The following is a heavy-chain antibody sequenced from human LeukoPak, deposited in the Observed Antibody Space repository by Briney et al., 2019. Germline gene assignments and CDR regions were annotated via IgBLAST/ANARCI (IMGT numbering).Heavy chain of an antibody. Sequence: ASVKVSCKASGYTFTSYGISWVRQAPGQGLEWMGWISAYNGNTNYAQKLQGRVTMTPDTSTSTAYMELRSLRSDDTAVYYCAIDPPDGPTHSSGWGYFDYWGQGTLVTVSS. V-gene: IGHV1-18*01. CDR1: GYTFTSYG. J-gene: IGHJ4*02. D-gene: IGHD6-19*01. CDR3: AIDPPDGPTHSSGWGYFDY. CDR2: ISAYNGNT.